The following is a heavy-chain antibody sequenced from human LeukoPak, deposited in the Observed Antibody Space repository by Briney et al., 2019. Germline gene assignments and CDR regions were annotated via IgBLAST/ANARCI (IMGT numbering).Heavy chain of an antibody. J-gene: IGHJ5*02. CDR1: GGSLSGFY. V-gene: IGHV4-34*12. D-gene: IGHD3-10*01. CDR3: ARHLSPRRGSETYYRPHRGFDP. Sequence: PSETLYLTWAVSGGSLSGFYWTWIRQPPGKGLEYIGEMLHGGSTNYNPCLKSRVTISLDTSKNQFSLNLTSLTAADTAVYYCARHLSPRRGSETYYRPHRGFDPWGQGTLVTVSS. CDR2: MLHGGST.